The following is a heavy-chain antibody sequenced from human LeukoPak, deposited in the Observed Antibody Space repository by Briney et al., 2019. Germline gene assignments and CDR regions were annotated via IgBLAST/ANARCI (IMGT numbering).Heavy chain of an antibody. CDR3: ARVGPGDYGLDFDY. D-gene: IGHD4-17*01. J-gene: IGHJ4*02. Sequence: SGTLSLTCAASGGSISSSNWWSWVRQPPGKGLEWIGEIYHSGSTNYNPSLKSRVTISVDKSKNQFSLKLSSVTAADTAVYYCARVGPGDYGLDFDYWGQGTLVTVSS. CDR1: GGSISSSNW. V-gene: IGHV4-4*02. CDR2: IYHSGST.